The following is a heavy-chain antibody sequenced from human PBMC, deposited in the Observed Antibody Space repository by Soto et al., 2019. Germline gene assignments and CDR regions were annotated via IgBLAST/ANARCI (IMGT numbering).Heavy chain of an antibody. CDR3: AKDRERIATRSIDY. J-gene: IGHJ4*02. CDR2: ISGSGVST. D-gene: IGHD6-6*01. Sequence: GGSLGLSCAASGFSFSSYAMRWVRRAPGKGLEWVSGISGSGVSTYYADSVKGRFTISRDNSKSTLYLQMNSLRAEDTAVYYCAKDRERIATRSIDYWGQGTLVTVSS. CDR1: GFSFSSYA. V-gene: IGHV3-23*01.